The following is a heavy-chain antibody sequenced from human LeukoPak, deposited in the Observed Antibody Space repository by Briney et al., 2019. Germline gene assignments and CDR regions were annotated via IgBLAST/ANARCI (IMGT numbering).Heavy chain of an antibody. V-gene: IGHV4-59*11. CDR1: GGTISSHC. CDR2: ISSSGST. J-gene: IGHJ6*03. Sequence: ARTLSLTCTVSGGTISSHCWSWIRQPPGKGLEWIAYISSSGSTSYKPSLKGRVTISVDKSKNPLYLKLNSVTAADTAVYYCARVPGGWCTEVCYYYMDVWGKGTTVTVSS. CDR3: ARVPGGWCTEVCYYYMDV. D-gene: IGHD2-8*02.